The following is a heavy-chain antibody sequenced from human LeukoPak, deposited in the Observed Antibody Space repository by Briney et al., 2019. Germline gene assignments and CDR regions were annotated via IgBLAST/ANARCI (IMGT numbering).Heavy chain of an antibody. Sequence: ASVKVSCKASGYTFTGYYMHWVRQAPGQGLEWMGWINPNSGGTNYAQKFQGRVTMTRDTSISTAYMELSRLRSDDTAVYYCARPKMAPGYCSGGSCCPIGYWGQGTLVTVSS. CDR1: GYTFTGYY. J-gene: IGHJ4*02. V-gene: IGHV1-2*02. D-gene: IGHD2-15*01. CDR3: ARPKMAPGYCSGGSCCPIGY. CDR2: INPNSGGT.